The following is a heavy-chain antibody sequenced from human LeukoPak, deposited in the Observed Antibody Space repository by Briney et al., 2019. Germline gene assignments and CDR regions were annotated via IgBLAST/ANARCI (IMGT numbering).Heavy chain of an antibody. J-gene: IGHJ5*02. CDR3: ARDRSSIAVAGTGNWFDP. CDR1: GYTFTGYY. Sequence: GASVKVSCKASGYTFTGYYMHWVRRAPGQGLEWMGLINPSGGSTSYAQKFQGRVTMTRDTSTSTVYMELSSLRSEDTAVYYCARDRSSIAVAGTGNWFDPWGQGTLVTVSS. CDR2: INPSGGST. V-gene: IGHV1-46*01. D-gene: IGHD6-19*01.